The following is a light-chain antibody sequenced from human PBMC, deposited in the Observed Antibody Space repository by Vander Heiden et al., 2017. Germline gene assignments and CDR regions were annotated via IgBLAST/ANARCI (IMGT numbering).Light chain of an antibody. CDR1: SLRSYY. CDR3: NSRDSSGNHVV. J-gene: IGLJ2*01. Sequence: SSELTQDPAVSVALGQTVRITCQGGSLRSYYASWYQQKPGQAPVLVIYGKNNRPPGIPDRFSGSSSGNTASLTTTGAQAEDEADYYCNSRDSSGNHVVFGGGTKLTVL. CDR2: GKN. V-gene: IGLV3-19*01.